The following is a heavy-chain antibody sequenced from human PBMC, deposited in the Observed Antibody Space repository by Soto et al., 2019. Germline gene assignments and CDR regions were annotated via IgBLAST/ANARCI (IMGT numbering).Heavy chain of an antibody. D-gene: IGHD3-10*01. Sequence: SETLSLTCTVSGGSISSSSYYWGWIRQPPGKGLEWIGSIYYSGSTYYNPSLKSRVTISVDTSKNQFSLRLSSVTAADTAVYYCARHAGEVRGQYYYYYGMDVSGQGTTVTVSS. CDR3: ARHAGEVRGQYYYYYGMDV. CDR1: GGSISSSSYY. V-gene: IGHV4-39*01. J-gene: IGHJ6*02. CDR2: IYYSGST.